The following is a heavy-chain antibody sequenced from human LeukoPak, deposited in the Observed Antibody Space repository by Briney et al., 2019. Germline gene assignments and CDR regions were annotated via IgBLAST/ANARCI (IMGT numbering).Heavy chain of an antibody. CDR3: AKERFYSDSSGYPASYFDY. CDR2: ISGSGGST. V-gene: IGHV3-23*01. Sequence: PGGSLRLSCAASGFTFRSYAMSCVRQAPGKGLEWVSAISGSGGSTYYADSVKGRFTISRDNSKNTLYLQKNSLRAEETTVYYCAKERFYSDSSGYPASYFDYWGQGTLVTVSS. CDR1: GFTFRSYA. J-gene: IGHJ4*02. D-gene: IGHD3-22*01.